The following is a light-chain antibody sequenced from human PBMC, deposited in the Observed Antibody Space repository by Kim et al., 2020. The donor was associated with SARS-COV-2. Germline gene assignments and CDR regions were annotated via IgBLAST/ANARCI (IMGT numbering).Light chain of an antibody. J-gene: IGKJ2*01. CDR2: GAS. CDR1: QSVSSN. V-gene: IGKV3-15*01. CDR3: HQYNDWPPYT. Sequence: VSPGERAALSCRARQSVSSNLAVYQQKPGRAPRRHIYGASTRTTGIPAGLCGSGSGTEFTLTMSSLQSEDCAVYYCHQYNDWPPYTFGQGTKLEI.